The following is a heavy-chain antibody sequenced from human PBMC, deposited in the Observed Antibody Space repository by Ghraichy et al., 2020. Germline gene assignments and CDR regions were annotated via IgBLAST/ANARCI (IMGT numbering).Heavy chain of an antibody. CDR3: AKIAVTGLWYFDL. CDR2: ISSTGGST. J-gene: IGHJ2*01. CDR1: GFSFSSHG. D-gene: IGHD6-19*01. V-gene: IGHV3-23*01. Sequence: ETLSLTCAASGFSFSSHGMSWVRQAPGKGPEWVSSISSTGGSTFYTDSVKGRLTISRDNSKNTLYLQMNSLRGEDTAVYYCAKIAVTGLWYFDLWGRGTLVTVSS.